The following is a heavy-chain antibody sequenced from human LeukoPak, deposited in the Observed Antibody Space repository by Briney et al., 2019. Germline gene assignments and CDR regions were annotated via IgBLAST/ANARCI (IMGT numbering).Heavy chain of an antibody. CDR1: GFTFSSYW. D-gene: IGHD2-21*02. CDR3: ARPKVDFVVVTAIRYFDL. Sequence: PGGSLRLSCAASGFTFSSYWMSWVRQAPGKGLEWVANIKQDGSEKYYVDSVKGRFTISRDNAKNSLYLQMNSLRAEDTAVYYCARPKVDFVVVTAIRYFDLWGRGTLVTVSS. J-gene: IGHJ2*01. CDR2: IKQDGSEK. V-gene: IGHV3-7*01.